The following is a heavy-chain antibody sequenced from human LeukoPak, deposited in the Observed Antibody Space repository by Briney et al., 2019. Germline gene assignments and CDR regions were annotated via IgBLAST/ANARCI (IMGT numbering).Heavy chain of an antibody. CDR1: GFTFSSYA. J-gene: IGHJ4*02. Sequence: GGSLRLSCAASGFTFSSYAMHWVRQAPGKGMEWVAVISYDGSNKYYADSVKGRFTISRDNSKNTLYLQMNSLRAEDTAVYYCARGSHDELYGGHVWYLDYWGQGTLVTVSS. CDR2: ISYDGSNK. V-gene: IGHV3-30-3*01. D-gene: IGHD5-12*01. CDR3: ARGSHDELYGGHVWYLDY.